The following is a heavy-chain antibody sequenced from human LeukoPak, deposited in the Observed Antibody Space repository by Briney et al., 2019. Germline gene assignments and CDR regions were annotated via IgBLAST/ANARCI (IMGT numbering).Heavy chain of an antibody. CDR3: AKNADYGDYRNWFDP. V-gene: IGHV3-23*01. Sequence: GGSLRLSCAASGFTFSSYAMSWVRQAPGKGLEWVSGISGSGNSTYYADSVKGRFTISRDNSKNTLYLQMDSLRAEDTAVYYCAKNADYGDYRNWFDPWGQGTLVTVSS. CDR1: GFTFSSYA. D-gene: IGHD4-17*01. CDR2: ISGSGNST. J-gene: IGHJ5*02.